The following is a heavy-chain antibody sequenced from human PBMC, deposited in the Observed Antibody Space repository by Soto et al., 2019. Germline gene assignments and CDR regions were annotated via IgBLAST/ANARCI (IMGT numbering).Heavy chain of an antibody. CDR2: INPYNANT. J-gene: IGHJ3*02. CDR3: ARDRVAGIWGDAFDI. Sequence: AAVKVSCKTSGYTFTNHGINWVRQAPGQGLEWMVWINPYNANTNYAQKLHGRVTMTTDTSTTTAYMDLRSLTSDDTAVYYCARDRVAGIWGDAFDIWGQGTVVTVSS. CDR1: GYTFTNHG. V-gene: IGHV1-18*04. D-gene: IGHD3-16*01.